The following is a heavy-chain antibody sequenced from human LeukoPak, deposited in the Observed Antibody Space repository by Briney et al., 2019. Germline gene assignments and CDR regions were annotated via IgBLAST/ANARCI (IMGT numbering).Heavy chain of an antibody. CDR3: PKAGGSATVTTSQDAFDI. J-gene: IGHJ3*02. D-gene: IGHD4-17*01. Sequence: VRSPRLSCTASVVPFTVHGMRSGRQAPGKGLERVSFIPHDATTKYYADSVKGRFNISRDSSKNAMYMLMNNLKSESTPISYSPKAGGSATVTTSQDAFDIWGQGTMVTVSS. V-gene: IGHV3-30*02. CDR2: IPHDATTK. CDR1: VVPFTVHG.